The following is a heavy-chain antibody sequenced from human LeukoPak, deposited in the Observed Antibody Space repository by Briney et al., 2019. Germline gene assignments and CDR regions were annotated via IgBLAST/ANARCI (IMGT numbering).Heavy chain of an antibody. D-gene: IGHD5-24*01. V-gene: IGHV3-48*03. Sequence: GGSLRLSCAASGFTFRSCEMNWVRQAPGKGLEWVSYISSSGRATYYADSVKGRFTISRDNAKNSLLLQMNSLRAEDTAVYYCARDGPGPLVEMATKPLDYWGQGTLVTVSS. CDR3: ARDGPGPLVEMATKPLDY. CDR1: GFTFRSCE. J-gene: IGHJ4*02. CDR2: ISSSGRAT.